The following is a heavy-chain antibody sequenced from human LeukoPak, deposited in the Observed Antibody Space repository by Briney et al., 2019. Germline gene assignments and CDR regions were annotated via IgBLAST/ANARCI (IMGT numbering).Heavy chain of an antibody. Sequence: SETLSLTCTVSGDSISSGDYYWSWIRQPPGKGLEWIAYIYHTGSTYYNPSLRRRVIISVDTSKNQFSLKLSSMTAADMAVYYCARVDGPFDIWGQGTMVTVSS. CDR3: ARVDGPFDI. CDR2: IYHTGST. V-gene: IGHV4-30-4*08. D-gene: IGHD5-24*01. J-gene: IGHJ3*02. CDR1: GDSISSGDYY.